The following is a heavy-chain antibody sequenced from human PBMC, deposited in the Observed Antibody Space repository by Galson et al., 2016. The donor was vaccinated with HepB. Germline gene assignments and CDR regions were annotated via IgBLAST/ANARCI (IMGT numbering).Heavy chain of an antibody. J-gene: IGHJ6*03. V-gene: IGHV4-59*11. Sequence: ETLSLTCTVSGGSITSHYWSWIRQPPGKGLEWIGYFYYTGSTNYNPSLKGRVTISEDTSKNQFSLRLSSVTAADTAVYYCARGPGYSSTWDYYMDVWGKGTTVTVSS. CDR2: FYYTGST. CDR1: GGSITSHY. CDR3: ARGPGYSSTWDYYMDV. D-gene: IGHD6-13*01.